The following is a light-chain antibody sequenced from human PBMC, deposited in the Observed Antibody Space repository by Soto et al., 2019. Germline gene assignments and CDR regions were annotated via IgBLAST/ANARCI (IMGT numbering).Light chain of an antibody. CDR2: DVS. CDR3: SSYTSTSTLV. J-gene: IGLJ2*01. CDR1: SGDVGSYNF. V-gene: IGLV2-14*01. Sequence: QSVLTQPASVSGSPGQSIAISCTGTSGDVGSYNFVSWYQQHPGKAPKLMIYDVSARPPGVSNRFSGSKSGNTASLTISGLQVEDKADYYCSSYTSTSTLVFGGGTKATVL.